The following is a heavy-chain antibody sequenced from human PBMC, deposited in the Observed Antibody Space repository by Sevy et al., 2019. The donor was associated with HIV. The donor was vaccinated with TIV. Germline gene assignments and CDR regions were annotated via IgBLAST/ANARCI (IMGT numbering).Heavy chain of an antibody. Sequence: SETLSLTCAVYGGSFSGYYWSWIRQPPGKGLEWVGEINHSGSTNYNPSLKSRVTISVDTSNNQFSLKLSSVTAAETAVYYGARHCSSSSCSHAFDIWGQGTMVTVSS. D-gene: IGHD2-2*01. CDR1: GGSFSGYY. CDR3: ARHCSSSSCSHAFDI. J-gene: IGHJ3*02. V-gene: IGHV4-34*01. CDR2: INHSGST.